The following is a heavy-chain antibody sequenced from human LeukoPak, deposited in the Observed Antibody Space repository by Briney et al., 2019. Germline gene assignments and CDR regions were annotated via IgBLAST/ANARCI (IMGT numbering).Heavy chain of an antibody. J-gene: IGHJ3*02. CDR3: ARDGYCSGGSCYGPNAFDI. CDR2: ISSSGSTI. Sequence: GGSLRLSCAASGFTFSDYYMSWIRQAPGKGLEWVSYISSSGSTIYYADSVKGRFTISRDNAKNSLYLQMNSLRAEDTAVYYCARDGYCSGGSCYGPNAFDIWGQGTMVTVSS. CDR1: GFTFSDYY. V-gene: IGHV3-11*04. D-gene: IGHD2-15*01.